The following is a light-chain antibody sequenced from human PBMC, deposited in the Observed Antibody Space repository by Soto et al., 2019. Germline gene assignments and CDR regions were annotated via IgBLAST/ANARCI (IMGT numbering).Light chain of an antibody. CDR3: SSYSSSSTLLL. CDR2: DVS. V-gene: IGLV2-14*01. J-gene: IGLJ2*01. Sequence: QSVLTQPASVSGSPGQSITISCTGTSSDIGTYNYVSWYQHHPGKVPKLMIYDVSNRPSGVSNRFSGSKSGNTASLTISGLQAEEEADYYCSSYSSSSTLLLFGGGTKLTVL. CDR1: SSDIGTYNY.